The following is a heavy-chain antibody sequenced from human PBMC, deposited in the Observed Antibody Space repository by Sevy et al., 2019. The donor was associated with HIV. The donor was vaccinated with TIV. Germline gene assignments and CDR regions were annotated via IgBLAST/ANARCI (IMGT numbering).Heavy chain of an antibody. CDR3: VREGCSKPHDY. J-gene: IGHJ4*02. Sequence: GGSLRLSCAASGFTFGNYAMSWVRQAPGKGLEWVSTFSFGCGKINYADSVKGRFTISRDNSKNTLYLQMNSLRAEDTALYYCVREGCSKPHDYWGQGTLVTVSS. V-gene: IGHV3-23*01. CDR2: FSFGCGKI. CDR1: GFTFGNYA. D-gene: IGHD2-2*01.